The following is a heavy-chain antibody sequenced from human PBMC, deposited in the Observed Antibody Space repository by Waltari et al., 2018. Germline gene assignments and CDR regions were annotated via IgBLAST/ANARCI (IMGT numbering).Heavy chain of an antibody. J-gene: IGHJ4*02. CDR2: TSAHNDDT. V-gene: IGHV1-18*01. CDR1: GHIFPSYG. Sequence: QVQLLQSGGEVKNPGPPVKVSCKDSGHIFPSYGISWVRQAPGQSLEWMGWTSAHNDDTNYVQRFQDRLTMTTDTSTNTAYMELRSLRSDDTAVYYCARDYYSDYVFDHWGQGTLVIVSS. CDR3: ARDYYSDYVFDH. D-gene: IGHD4-17*01.